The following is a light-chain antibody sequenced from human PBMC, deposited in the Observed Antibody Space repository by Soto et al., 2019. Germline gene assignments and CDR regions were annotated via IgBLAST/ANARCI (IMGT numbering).Light chain of an antibody. V-gene: IGKV3-15*01. Sequence: ELLVTQSPATLSLSPGESVTLSCRDSQSVRNNVAWYQKKPGQTPRVIIYDTDTRAAAIPARFSGSGYGTYFTLTISSLQSEDFAVSYCQQYNIWRSITFGPGTRLEIK. J-gene: IGKJ5*01. CDR1: QSVRNN. CDR3: QQYNIWRSIT. CDR2: DTD.